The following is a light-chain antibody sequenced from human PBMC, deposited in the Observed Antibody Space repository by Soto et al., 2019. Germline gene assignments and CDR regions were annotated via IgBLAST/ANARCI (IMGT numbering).Light chain of an antibody. CDR2: YV. CDR3: NSYTSSGTVV. V-gene: IGLV2-14*01. J-gene: IGLJ3*02. CDR1: SSDVGGSIY. Sequence: QSVLTQPASVSGWPGQSITIYCTGTSSDVGGSIYVSWYQLSPGKAPKLLIYYVDRPSGVSNRFSGSKSGNTASLTISGLKAEDEADYYCNSYTSSGTVVFGGGTKLTVL.